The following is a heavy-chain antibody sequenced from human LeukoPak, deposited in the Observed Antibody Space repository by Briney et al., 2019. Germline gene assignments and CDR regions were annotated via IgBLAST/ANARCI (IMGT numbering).Heavy chain of an antibody. V-gene: IGHV4-38-2*02. CDR1: GYSISSGYY. CDR2: IYHSGST. J-gene: IGHJ5*02. CDR3: ARDNAYYGSGRNNWFDP. Sequence: SETLSLTCTVSGYSISSGYYWGWIRQPPGKGLEWIGSIYHSGSTYYNPSLKSRVTISVDTSKNQFSLKLSSVTAADTAVYYCARDNAYYGSGRNNWFDPWGQGTLVTVSS. D-gene: IGHD3-10*01.